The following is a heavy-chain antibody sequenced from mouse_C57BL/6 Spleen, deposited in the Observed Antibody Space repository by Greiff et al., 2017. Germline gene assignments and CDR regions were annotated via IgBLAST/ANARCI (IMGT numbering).Heavy chain of an antibody. Sequence: QVQLQQSGPELVKPGASVKISCKASGYSFTSYYIHWVKQRPGQGLEWIGWIYPGSGNTKYNEKFKGKATLTADTSSSTAYMQLSSLTSEDSAVYYCARRNYDYDWAWFAYWGQGTLVTVSA. CDR2: IYPGSGNT. CDR1: GYSFTSYY. CDR3: ARRNYDYDWAWFAY. V-gene: IGHV1-66*01. J-gene: IGHJ3*01. D-gene: IGHD2-4*01.